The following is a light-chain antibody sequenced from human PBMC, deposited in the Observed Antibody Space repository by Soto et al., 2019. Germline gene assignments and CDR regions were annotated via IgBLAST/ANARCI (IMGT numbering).Light chain of an antibody. CDR2: DAS. J-gene: IGKJ4*01. CDR3: QQRRDWPLT. CDR1: QSVSSY. V-gene: IGKV3-11*01. Sequence: EIVLTQSPATLSLSPGERATLSCRASQSVSSYLAWYQHKPGQAPRLLIHDASNRATGISARFSGGGSGTDFTLTISSLEPEDFAVYYCQQRRDWPLTFGGGTTLEIK.